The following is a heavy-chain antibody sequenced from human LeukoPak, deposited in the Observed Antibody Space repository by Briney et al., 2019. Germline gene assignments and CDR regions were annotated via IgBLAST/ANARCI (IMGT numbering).Heavy chain of an antibody. J-gene: IGHJ4*02. Sequence: SETLSLTCTVSGGSISSSTYYWGWIRQPPGKGLEWIGTIYYSGSTYYNPSLKSRVTISVDTSKNQFSLKLSSVTAADTAVYYCTGGEVVRYYFDYWGQGTLVTVSS. D-gene: IGHD6-6*01. CDR2: IYYSGST. CDR1: GGSISSSTYY. CDR3: TGGEVVRYYFDY. V-gene: IGHV4-39*07.